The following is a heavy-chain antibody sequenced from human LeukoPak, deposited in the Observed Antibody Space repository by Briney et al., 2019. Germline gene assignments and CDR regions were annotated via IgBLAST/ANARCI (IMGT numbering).Heavy chain of an antibody. J-gene: IGHJ4*02. CDR3: ALLQSHRPLDY. Sequence: SETLSLTCTVSGGSVSSKIRQPPGKGLEWIGYIYNREGTNYSPSLKSRVTISVDTSNNMFSLRLSSVTAADTAVYFCALLQSHRPLDYWGPGTLSPSPQ. CDR1: GGSVSSK. CDR2: IYNREGT. V-gene: IGHV4-59*02. D-gene: IGHD1-26*01.